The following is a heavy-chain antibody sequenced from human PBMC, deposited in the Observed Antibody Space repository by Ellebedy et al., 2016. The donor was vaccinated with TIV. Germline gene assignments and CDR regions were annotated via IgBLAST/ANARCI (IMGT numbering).Heavy chain of an antibody. CDR3: ARGAVAVAGFDY. V-gene: IGHV1-18*01. CDR1: GGTFSSYA. D-gene: IGHD6-19*01. J-gene: IGHJ4*02. Sequence: ASVKVSXXASGGTFSSYAISWVRQAPGQGLEWMGWISAYNGNTNYAQKLQGRVTMTTDTSTSTAYMELRSLRSDDTAVYYCARGAVAVAGFDYWGQGTLVTVSS. CDR2: ISAYNGNT.